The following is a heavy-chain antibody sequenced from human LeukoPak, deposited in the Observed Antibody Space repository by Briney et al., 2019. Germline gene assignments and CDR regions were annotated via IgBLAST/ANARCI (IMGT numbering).Heavy chain of an antibody. CDR2: IYHSGST. J-gene: IGHJ4*02. CDR3: ARAIEGLFDY. V-gene: IGHV4-30-2*01. CDR1: GGSISSGGYS. Sequence: PSETLSLTCAVSGGSISSGGYSWSWIRQPPGKGLEWIGYIYHSGSTYYNPSLKSRVTISVDRSKNQFSLKLSSVTAADTAVYYCARAIEGLFDYWGQGTLVTVSS.